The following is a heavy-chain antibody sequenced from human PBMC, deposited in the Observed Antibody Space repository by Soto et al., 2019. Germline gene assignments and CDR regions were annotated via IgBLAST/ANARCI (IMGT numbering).Heavy chain of an antibody. Sequence: GASVKVSCKASGGTFSSYAISWVRQAPGQGLEWMGGIIPIFGTANYAQKFQGRVTITADESTSTAYMELSSLRSEDTAVYYCARGSVEYSSSSSDDWGQGTLVTVSS. CDR3: ARGSVEYSSSSSDD. V-gene: IGHV1-69*13. CDR1: GGTFSSYA. J-gene: IGHJ4*02. D-gene: IGHD6-6*01. CDR2: IIPIFGTA.